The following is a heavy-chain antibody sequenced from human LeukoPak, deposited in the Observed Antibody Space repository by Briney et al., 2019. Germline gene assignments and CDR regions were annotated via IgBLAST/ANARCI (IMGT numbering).Heavy chain of an antibody. CDR2: ISAYNGNT. CDR3: ARDYYSGSYYGEY. V-gene: IGHV1-18*01. Sequence: SVKVSCKASGYTFTNYGITWVRQAPGQGLEWMGWISAYNGNTNYAQRLQGRVTMTTDTSTSTAYMELRSLRSDDTAVYYCARDYYSGSYYGEYWGQGTLVTVSS. J-gene: IGHJ4*02. CDR1: GYTFTNYG. D-gene: IGHD1-26*01.